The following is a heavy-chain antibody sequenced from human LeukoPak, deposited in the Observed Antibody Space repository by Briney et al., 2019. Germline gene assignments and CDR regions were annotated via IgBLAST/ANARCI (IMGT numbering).Heavy chain of an antibody. D-gene: IGHD6-19*01. CDR3: ARGLSGWYGGAYDY. J-gene: IGHJ4*02. Sequence: SETLSLTCAVYGGSFSGYYWSWIRQPPGKGLEWIGEINHSGSTSYNPSLKSRVTISVDTSKNQFSLKLSSVTAADTAVYYCARGLSGWYGGAYDYWGQGTLVTVSS. CDR1: GGSFSGYY. V-gene: IGHV4-34*01. CDR2: INHSGST.